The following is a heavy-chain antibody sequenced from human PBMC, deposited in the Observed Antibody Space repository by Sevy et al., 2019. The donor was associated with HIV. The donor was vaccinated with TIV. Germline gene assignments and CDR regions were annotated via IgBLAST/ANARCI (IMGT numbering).Heavy chain of an antibody. CDR1: GGSISSYY. V-gene: IGHV4-59*01. CDR3: AVGSSWPNWFDP. D-gene: IGHD6-13*01. CDR2: IYYSGST. J-gene: IGHJ5*02. Sequence: SETLSLTCTVSGGSISSYYWSWIRQPPGKRLEWIGYIYYSGSTNYNPSLKSRVTISVDTSKNQFSLKLRSVTAADTAVYYCAVGSSWPNWFDPWGQGTLVTVSS.